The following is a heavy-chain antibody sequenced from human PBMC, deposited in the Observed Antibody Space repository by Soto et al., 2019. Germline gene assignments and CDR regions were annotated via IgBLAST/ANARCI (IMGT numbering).Heavy chain of an antibody. CDR2: ITSSNSAI. J-gene: IGHJ3*02. CDR3: ARRIATAGAHAFDI. Sequence: PGGSLRLSCAASGFTFSDYYMSWIRQAPGKGLEWVSYITSSNSAIYYADSVKGRFTISRDNAKNSLYLQMNSLRAEDTAVYYCARRIATAGAHAFDIWGQGTMVTVS. V-gene: IGHV3-11*01. CDR1: GFTFSDYY. D-gene: IGHD6-13*01.